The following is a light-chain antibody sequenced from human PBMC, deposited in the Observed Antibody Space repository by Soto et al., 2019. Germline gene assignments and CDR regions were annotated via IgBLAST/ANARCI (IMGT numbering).Light chain of an antibody. J-gene: IGKJ4*02. CDR3: QQYGTSPLT. CDR2: GAS. CDR1: QTVKNNY. V-gene: IGKV3-20*01. Sequence: ETVLMQSPGTLSLPPGEGATLSCRASQTVKNNYLAWYQQRRGLAPRLLVYGASGRATGIPDRFSGSGSGTDFTLTITRLEPEDFAVYYCQQYGTSPLTFGGGTKVDIK.